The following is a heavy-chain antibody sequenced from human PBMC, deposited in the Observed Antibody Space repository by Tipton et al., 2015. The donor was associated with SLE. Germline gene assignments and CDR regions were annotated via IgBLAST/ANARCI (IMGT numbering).Heavy chain of an antibody. CDR2: IYYSGST. D-gene: IGHD3-10*01. J-gene: IGHJ5*02. CDR3: ARAYMEVYGSGSWFDP. Sequence: TLSLTCTVSGGSISSGDYYWSWIRQPPGKGLEWIGYIYYSGSTYYNPSLKSRVTISVDTSKNQFSLKLSSVTAADTAVYYCARAYMEVYGSGSWFDPWGQGTPVTVSS. CDR1: GGSISSGDYY. V-gene: IGHV4-30-4*01.